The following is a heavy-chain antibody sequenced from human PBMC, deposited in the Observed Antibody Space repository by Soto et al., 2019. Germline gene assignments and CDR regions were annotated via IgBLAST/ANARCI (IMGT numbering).Heavy chain of an antibody. Sequence: GGSLRLSCVGTGLNFDDFAMHWVRQAPGKGLEWVSGITWNSRVLAYADSVKGRFTISRDNARNSLYLQMDSLRDEDTALYYCAKGRYDLWSTYYFDSWGQGTLVTVSS. CDR2: ITWNSRVL. CDR3: AKGRYDLWSTYYFDS. V-gene: IGHV3-9*01. CDR1: GLNFDDFA. D-gene: IGHD3-3*01. J-gene: IGHJ4*02.